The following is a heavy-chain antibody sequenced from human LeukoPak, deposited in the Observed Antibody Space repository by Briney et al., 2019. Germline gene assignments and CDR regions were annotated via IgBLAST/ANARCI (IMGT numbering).Heavy chain of an antibody. CDR3: ARAWTSAGRFDF. CDR1: GDSISDGDYY. D-gene: IGHD6-13*01. CDR2: TYYSVGT. V-gene: IGHV4-30-4*01. J-gene: IGHJ4*02. Sequence: SETLSLTCTVSGDSISDGDYYWSWIRQPPGKGLQWLGYTYYSVGTYYNPALKSRLTISVDTSRNQFSLKLSSVTAADTAVYYFARAWTSAGRFDFWGQGTLVPVSS.